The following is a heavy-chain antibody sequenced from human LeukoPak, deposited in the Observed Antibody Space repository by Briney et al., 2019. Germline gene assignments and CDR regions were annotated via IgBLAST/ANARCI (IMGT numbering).Heavy chain of an antibody. CDR2: ISYDGSNK. D-gene: IGHD3-3*01. Sequence: PGRSLRLSCAASGFSSSDYGMHWVRQAPGKGLEWVAVISYDGSNKFYAESVKGRFTISRDNSKNTLYLQMNSPRAEDTAVYYCAKDSGAHKYDFWSGYYPNYWGQGTQVTVSA. CDR3: AKDSGAHKYDFWSGYYPNY. V-gene: IGHV3-30*18. CDR1: GFSSSDYG. J-gene: IGHJ4*02.